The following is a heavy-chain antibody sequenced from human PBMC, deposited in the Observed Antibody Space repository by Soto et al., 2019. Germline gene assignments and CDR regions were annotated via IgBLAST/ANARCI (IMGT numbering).Heavy chain of an antibody. Sequence: SETLSLTCIVSVGSVTSYHWSWIRQLPEKGLERIAYTSYTGNTNYNPSFQSRVTISIDTSKNQLSLKMTSMTAADTAVYYCARGEWLATIKPYFAYWGQGTLVTVS. J-gene: IGHJ4*02. V-gene: IGHV4-59*02. CDR1: VGSVTSYH. CDR3: ARGEWLATIKPYFAY. CDR2: TSYTGNT. D-gene: IGHD5-12*01.